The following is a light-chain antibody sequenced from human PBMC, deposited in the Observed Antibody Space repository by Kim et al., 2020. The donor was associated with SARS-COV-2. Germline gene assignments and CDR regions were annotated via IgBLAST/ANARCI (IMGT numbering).Light chain of an antibody. CDR2: GAS. CDR1: QSVSCK. CDR3: QQYNNWPIT. Sequence: VSPGERATLSCRASQSVSCKLAWYQQKPGQAHRLLIYGASTRATDIPARFSGSGSGTEFTLTISSLQSEDFAVYYCQQYNNWPITFGQGTRLEIK. J-gene: IGKJ5*01. V-gene: IGKV3-15*01.